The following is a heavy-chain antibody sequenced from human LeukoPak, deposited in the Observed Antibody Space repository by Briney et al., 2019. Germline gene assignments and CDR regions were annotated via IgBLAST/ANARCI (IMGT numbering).Heavy chain of an antibody. CDR2: IYYSGST. Sequence: SETLSLTCTVSGGSISSYYWSWIRQPPGKGLEWIGYIYYSGSTNYNPSLKSRVTISVDTSKNQFSLKLSSVTAADTAVYYCARIYVGDMDVWGKGTTVTVSS. J-gene: IGHJ6*04. V-gene: IGHV4-59*12. CDR1: GGSISSYY. CDR3: ARIYVGDMDV. D-gene: IGHD5/OR15-5a*01.